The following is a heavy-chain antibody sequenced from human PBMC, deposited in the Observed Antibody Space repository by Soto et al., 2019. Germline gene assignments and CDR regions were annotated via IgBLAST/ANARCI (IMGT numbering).Heavy chain of an antibody. Sequence: EVQLLESGGGLVQPGGSLRLSCAASGFTFSSYAMSWVRQAPGKGLEWVSAISGSGGSTYYADSVKGRFTISRDNSKNALYLQMNRLRAEDTAVYDCAKGERGGGECISCYWYFDLWGRGTLVTVSS. J-gene: IGHJ2*01. D-gene: IGHD2-21*01. V-gene: IGHV3-23*01. CDR2: ISGSGGST. CDR1: GFTFSSYA. CDR3: AKGERGGGECISCYWYFDL.